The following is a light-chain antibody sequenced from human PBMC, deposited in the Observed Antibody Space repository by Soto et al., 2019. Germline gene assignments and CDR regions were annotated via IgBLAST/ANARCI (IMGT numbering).Light chain of an antibody. V-gene: IGKV3-15*01. CDR3: QQYNSWPLT. CDR1: QRLRSN. J-gene: IGKJ3*01. CDR2: GAS. Sequence: ETPITPSPDTLSVTRGERATLSCRASQRLRSNLAWYQQKPGQAPSVLIYGASTRATGIPARFSGSGSGTEFTLTISSLQSEDFAVYYCQQYNSWPLTFGEGTKVDIK.